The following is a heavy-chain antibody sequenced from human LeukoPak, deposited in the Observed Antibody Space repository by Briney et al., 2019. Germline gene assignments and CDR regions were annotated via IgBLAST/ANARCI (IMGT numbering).Heavy chain of an antibody. CDR1: GYTFTSYA. CDR2: INAGNGNT. Sequence: VASVKVSCKASGYTFTSYAMHWVRQAPGQRLEWMGWINAGNGNTKYSQKFQGRVTITRDTSASTAYMELSSLRSEDTDVYYCARDGGYGSGSFHYYFDYWGQGTLVTVSS. V-gene: IGHV1-3*01. D-gene: IGHD3-10*01. CDR3: ARDGGYGSGSFHYYFDY. J-gene: IGHJ4*02.